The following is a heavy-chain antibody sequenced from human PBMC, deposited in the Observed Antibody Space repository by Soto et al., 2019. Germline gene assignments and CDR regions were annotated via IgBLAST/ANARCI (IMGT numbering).Heavy chain of an antibody. CDR2: IYYSGST. Sequence: TSETLSLTCTVSGGSVSSGSYYWSWIRQPPGKGLEWIGYIYYSGSTNYNPSLKSRVTISVDTSKNQFSLKLSSVTAADTAVYYRARLGGGYYGMDVWGQGTTVTVS. V-gene: IGHV4-61*01. CDR3: ARLGGGYYGMDV. J-gene: IGHJ6*02. CDR1: GGSVSSGSYY. D-gene: IGHD3-16*01.